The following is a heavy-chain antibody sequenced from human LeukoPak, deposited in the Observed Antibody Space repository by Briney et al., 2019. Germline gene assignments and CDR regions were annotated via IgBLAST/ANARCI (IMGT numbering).Heavy chain of an antibody. V-gene: IGHV3-48*01. CDR1: GFTFSHYS. D-gene: IGHD1-26*01. J-gene: IGHJ3*02. CDR3: ARNLYTMGSTDAFDI. Sequence: GGSLRLSCAASGFTFSHYSMNWVRQAPGKGLEWVSYISSSSSTIYYADSVKGRFTISRDNAKNSLYLQMNSLRAEDTAVYYCARNLYTMGSTDAFDIWGQGTMVTVSS. CDR2: ISSSSSTI.